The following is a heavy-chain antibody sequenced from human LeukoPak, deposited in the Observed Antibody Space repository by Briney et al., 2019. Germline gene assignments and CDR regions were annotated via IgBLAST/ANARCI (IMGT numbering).Heavy chain of an antibody. J-gene: IGHJ4*02. D-gene: IGHD3-10*01. V-gene: IGHV1-2*02. CDR3: ATLHGSSGSYDSRYLHYFDY. Sequence: GASVKVSCKASGYTFTGYYMHWVRQAPGQGLEWMGWINPNSGGTNYAQKFQGRVTMTEDTSTDTAYMELSSLRSEDTAVYYCATLHGSSGSYDSRYLHYFDYWGQGTLVTVSS. CDR2: INPNSGGT. CDR1: GYTFTGYY.